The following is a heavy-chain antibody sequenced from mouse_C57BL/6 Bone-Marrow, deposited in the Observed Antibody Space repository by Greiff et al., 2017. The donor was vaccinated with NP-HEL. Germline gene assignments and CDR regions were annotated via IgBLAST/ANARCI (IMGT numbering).Heavy chain of an antibody. Sequence: VQGVESGPGLVAPSQSLSITCTVSGFSLTSYGVDWVRQSPGKGLEWLGVIWGVGSTNYNSALKSRLSICKDNSKSQVFLKMNSLQTDDTAMYYCASRGVVATDYAMDYWGQGTSVTVSS. CDR2: IWGVGST. CDR3: ASRGVVATDYAMDY. V-gene: IGHV2-6*01. CDR1: GFSLTSYG. D-gene: IGHD1-1*01. J-gene: IGHJ4*01.